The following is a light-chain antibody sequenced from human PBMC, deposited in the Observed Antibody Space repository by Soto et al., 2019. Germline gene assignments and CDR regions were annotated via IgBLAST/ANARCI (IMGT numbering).Light chain of an antibody. Sequence: DIVMTQSPDSLAVSLGERATINCKSSQSVLYSSNNKNYLTWYQQKPGQPPKLLVYWASTPESGVPDRFSGSGSGTDFTLTISSLQAEDVAVYYCQQYYSIPITFGQGTRLEIK. CDR2: WAS. CDR3: QQYYSIPIT. J-gene: IGKJ5*01. CDR1: QSVLYSSNNKNY. V-gene: IGKV4-1*01.